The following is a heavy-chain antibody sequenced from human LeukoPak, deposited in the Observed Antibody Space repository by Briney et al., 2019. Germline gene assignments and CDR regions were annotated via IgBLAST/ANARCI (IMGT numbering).Heavy chain of an antibody. Sequence: GGSLRLSCAASGFTFSSYAMSWVRQAPGKGLEWVSAISGSGGSTYYADSVKGRFTISRDNSKNTLYLQMNSLRAEDTAVYYCAKDRHYYDSSASHMDVRGKGTTVTVSS. D-gene: IGHD3-22*01. CDR1: GFTFSSYA. CDR2: ISGSGGST. CDR3: AKDRHYYDSSASHMDV. J-gene: IGHJ6*03. V-gene: IGHV3-23*01.